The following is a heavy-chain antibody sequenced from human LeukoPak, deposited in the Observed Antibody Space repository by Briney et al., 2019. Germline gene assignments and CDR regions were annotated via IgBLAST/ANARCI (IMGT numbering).Heavy chain of an antibody. CDR1: GGTFSSYA. CDR3: ARGPFTYYDILTGWSKNYYYYGMDV. CDR2: LIPIFGTA. J-gene: IGHJ6*04. V-gene: IGHV1-69*13. D-gene: IGHD3-9*01. Sequence: ASVKVSCKASGGTFSSYAISWVRQAPGQGLEWMGGLIPIFGTANYAQKFQGRVTITADESTSTAYMELSSLRSEDTAVYYCARGPFTYYDILTGWSKNYYYYGMDVWGKATTVTVSS.